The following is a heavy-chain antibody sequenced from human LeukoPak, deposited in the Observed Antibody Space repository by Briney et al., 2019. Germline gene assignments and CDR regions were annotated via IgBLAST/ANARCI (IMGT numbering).Heavy chain of an antibody. CDR2: IYHSGSA. CDR3: ARAAYYYDSSVGGYYFAY. V-gene: IGHV4-38-2*02. D-gene: IGHD3-22*01. Sequence: SETLSLTCTVSGYSISSGYYRGWIRQPPGKGLEWIGSIYHSGSAYYNPSLKSRVTISVDTSKNQFSLKLSSVTAADTAVYYCARAAYYYDSSVGGYYFAYWGQGTLVTVSS. J-gene: IGHJ4*02. CDR1: GYSISSGYY.